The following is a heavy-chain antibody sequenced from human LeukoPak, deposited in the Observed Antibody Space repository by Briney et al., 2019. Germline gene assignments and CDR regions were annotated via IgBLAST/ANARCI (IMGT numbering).Heavy chain of an antibody. CDR3: ATAGRSPACDGGVFHHYYFMDV. CDR1: GSTFRNDW. CDR2: IKSKFDGGTT. D-gene: IGHD2-8*02. J-gene: IGHJ6*03. V-gene: IGHV3-15*01. Sequence: GGSLRLSCEGAGSTFRNDWMTWVRQAPGKGLEWVGHIKSKFDGGTTDYAAPVRGRFTISTDDSRSTLFLQMNSLRTEDSAVYYCATAGRSPACDGGVFHHYYFMDVWGKGTTVTVSS.